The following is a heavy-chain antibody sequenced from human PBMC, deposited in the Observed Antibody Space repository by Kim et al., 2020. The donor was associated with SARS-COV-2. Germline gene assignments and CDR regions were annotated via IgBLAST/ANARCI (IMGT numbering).Heavy chain of an antibody. J-gene: IGHJ5*02. Sequence: SETLSLTCTVSGGSISSYYWSWIRQPPGKGLEWIGYIYYSGSTNYNPSLKSRVTISVDTSKNQFSLKLSSVTAADTAVYYCSVQLDPRNWFDPWGQGTLVTVSS. D-gene: IGHD6-13*01. CDR3: SVQLDPRNWFDP. CDR1: GGSISSYY. V-gene: IGHV4-59*01. CDR2: IYYSGST.